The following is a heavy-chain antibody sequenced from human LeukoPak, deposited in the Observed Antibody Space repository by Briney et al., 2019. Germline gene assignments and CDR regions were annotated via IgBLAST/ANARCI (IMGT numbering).Heavy chain of an antibody. V-gene: IGHV4-30-2*01. D-gene: IGHD3-10*01. Sequence: SETLSLTCAVSGGSISSGSYSWNWIRQPPGRGLEWIGYIYHSGSTYYNPSLKSRVTISVDRSKNQFSLKLSSVTAADTAVYCCARLVYGSGSYHDYWGQGTLVTVSS. CDR3: ARLVYGSGSYHDY. CDR2: IYHSGST. J-gene: IGHJ4*02. CDR1: GGSISSGSYS.